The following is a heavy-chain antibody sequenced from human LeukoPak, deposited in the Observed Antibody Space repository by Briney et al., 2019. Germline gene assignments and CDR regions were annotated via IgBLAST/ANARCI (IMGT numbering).Heavy chain of an antibody. J-gene: IGHJ3*02. V-gene: IGHV3-48*03. D-gene: IGHD3-22*01. CDR3: ATDYYHSSGQSPDAFDI. Sequence: PGGSLRLSCAASGFTFNTYEMNWVRQAPGKGLEWVSYISGSYSTIYYADPVKGRFTISRDNAKSTLHLQMNSLRAEDTAIYYCATDYYHSSGQSPDAFDIWGQGTMVTVSS. CDR2: ISGSYSTI. CDR1: GFTFNTYE.